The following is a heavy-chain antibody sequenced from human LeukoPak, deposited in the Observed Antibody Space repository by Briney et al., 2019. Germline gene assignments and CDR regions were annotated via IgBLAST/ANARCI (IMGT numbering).Heavy chain of an antibody. CDR1: GFTLSTFW. J-gene: IGHJ3*02. Sequence: PGGSLRLSCVASGFTLSTFWMTWVRQAPGKGLEWVANIKQDGSEKNYVDSVKGRFTISRDNAKNSLYMQMNSLRVGDTAVYYCARGQRNDAFDIWGQGTMVTVSS. CDR2: IKQDGSEK. V-gene: IGHV3-7*03. CDR3: ARGQRNDAFDI. D-gene: IGHD6-25*01.